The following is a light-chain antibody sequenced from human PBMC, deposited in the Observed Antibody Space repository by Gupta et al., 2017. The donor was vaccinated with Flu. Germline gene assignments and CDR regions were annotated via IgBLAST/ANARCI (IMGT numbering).Light chain of an antibody. Sequence: VGDRVTITCRASQVIRSYLAWYQQKPGKAPKLLIYAPSTLQSGVPSRFSDSGSGTEFTLTISSLQPEDFATYYCQQHNSYPTFGQGTKVEIK. CDR2: APS. V-gene: IGKV1-9*01. CDR3: QQHNSYPT. CDR1: QVIRSY. J-gene: IGKJ1*01.